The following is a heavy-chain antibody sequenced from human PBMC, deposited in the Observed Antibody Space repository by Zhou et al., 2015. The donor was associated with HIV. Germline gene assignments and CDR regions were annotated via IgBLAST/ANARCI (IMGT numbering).Heavy chain of an antibody. J-gene: IGHJ3*02. CDR3: ARAHSSYSSGRGNYAFDI. CDR1: GGTFSSYA. CDR2: IIPIFGTA. V-gene: IGHV1-69*12. D-gene: IGHD6-19*01. Sequence: QVQLVQSGAEVKKPGSSVKVSCKASGGTFSSYAISWVRQAPGQGLEWMGGIIPIFGTANYAQKFQGRVTITADESTSTAYMELSSLRSEDTAVYYCARAHSSYSSGRGNYAFDIWGQGTMVTVSS.